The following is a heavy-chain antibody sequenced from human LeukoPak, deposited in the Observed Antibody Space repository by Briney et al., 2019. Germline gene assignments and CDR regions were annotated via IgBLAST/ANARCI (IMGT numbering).Heavy chain of an antibody. Sequence: ASLKVSCKASGYTFSNYGMSWVRQAPGQGLEWMGWISGSSDNTNYAQKDQGRVTMTTDTSTSTAYMELRSLRSDDTAVYYCARGGWTITDYDYWGQGTLVTVSS. CDR1: GYTFSNYG. J-gene: IGHJ4*02. CDR2: ISGSSDNT. D-gene: IGHD1-20*01. CDR3: ARGGWTITDYDY. V-gene: IGHV1-18*04.